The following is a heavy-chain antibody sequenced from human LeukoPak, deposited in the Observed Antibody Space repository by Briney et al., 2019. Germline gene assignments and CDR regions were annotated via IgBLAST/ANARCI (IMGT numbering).Heavy chain of an antibody. Sequence: PSETLSLTCTVSGGSISSYYWSWIRQPPGKGLEWIGYIYYSGSTNYNPSLKSRVTISLDTSKNQFSLMLSSVTAADTAVYYCARSGSYAAAGDYWGQGTLVTVSS. CDR2: IYYSGST. CDR1: GGSISSYY. V-gene: IGHV4-59*08. CDR3: ARSGSYAAAGDY. J-gene: IGHJ4*02. D-gene: IGHD2-15*01.